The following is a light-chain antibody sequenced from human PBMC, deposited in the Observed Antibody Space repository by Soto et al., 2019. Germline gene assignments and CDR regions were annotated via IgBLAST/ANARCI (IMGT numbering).Light chain of an antibody. J-gene: IGKJ4*01. Sequence: DLQMTQSPSTLSASVGDRVTITCRASQSISSRLAWYQQKPGKAPKILIYDASNLESGVPSRFSGSGSGTEFTLTISSLQPDDFATYYCQQYNSYSLTFGGGTKVEIK. CDR1: QSISSR. CDR3: QQYNSYSLT. CDR2: DAS. V-gene: IGKV1-5*01.